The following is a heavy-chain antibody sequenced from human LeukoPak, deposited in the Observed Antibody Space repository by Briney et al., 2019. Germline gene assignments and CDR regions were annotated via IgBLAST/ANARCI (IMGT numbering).Heavy chain of an antibody. CDR1: GGSMSSYY. Sequence: PSETLSLTCTVSGGSMSSYYWSWIRQPAGKGLEWIGRIYASGSTNYNPSLKSRVTMSVDTSKSQFSLKLSSVTAADTAVYYCARWGDGYNYFDYWGQGTLVTVSS. CDR3: ARWGDGYNYFDY. D-gene: IGHD5-24*01. J-gene: IGHJ4*02. V-gene: IGHV4-4*07. CDR2: IYASGST.